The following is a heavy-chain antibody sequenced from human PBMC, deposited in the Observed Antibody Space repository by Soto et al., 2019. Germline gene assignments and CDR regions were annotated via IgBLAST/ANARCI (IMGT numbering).Heavy chain of an antibody. D-gene: IGHD6-19*01. Sequence: ASVKVSCKASGGTFSSYAISWVRQAPGQGLEWMAGIIPIFGTANYAQKFQGRVTITADESTSTAYMELSSLRSEDTAVYYCARVGGVAGKHYYYYGMDIWGQGTTCAVSS. CDR2: IIPIFGTA. CDR1: GGTFSSYA. CDR3: ARVGGVAGKHYYYYGMDI. J-gene: IGHJ6*02. V-gene: IGHV1-69*13.